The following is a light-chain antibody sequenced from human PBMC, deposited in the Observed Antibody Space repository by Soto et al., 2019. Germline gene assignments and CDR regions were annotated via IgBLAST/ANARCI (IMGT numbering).Light chain of an antibody. CDR3: QQYGSSVWT. Sequence: ETVLTQSPGTLSLSPGERATLSCRASQSVSSSPLAWYQQKPGQAPRLLMYGASSSAAGIPDRFSGSGSGTDFTLTISRLEPEDFAVYYCQQYGSSVWTFGQGTKVEIK. CDR1: QSVSSSP. J-gene: IGKJ1*01. CDR2: GAS. V-gene: IGKV3-20*01.